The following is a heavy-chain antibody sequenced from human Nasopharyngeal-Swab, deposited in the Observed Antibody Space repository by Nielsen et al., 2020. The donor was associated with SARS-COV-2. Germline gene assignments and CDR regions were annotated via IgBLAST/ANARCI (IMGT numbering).Heavy chain of an antibody. V-gene: IGHV3-74*01. CDR2: INSDGSST. CDR3: ARLSIATAGVDF. Sequence: GESLKISCAASGFTFSSYWMHWVRQAPGKGLVWVSRINSDGSSTSYADSVKGRFTISRDNAKNSLYLQMNSLRAEDTAVFYCARLSIATAGVDFWGQGTLVTVSS. D-gene: IGHD6-13*01. J-gene: IGHJ4*02. CDR1: GFTFSSYW.